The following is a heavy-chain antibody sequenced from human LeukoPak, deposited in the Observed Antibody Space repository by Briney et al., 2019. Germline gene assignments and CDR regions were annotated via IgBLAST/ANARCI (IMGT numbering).Heavy chain of an antibody. CDR2: IFSGGTT. J-gene: IGHJ6*02. Sequence: GSLRLSCTASGXTVSSNYKSWVRQAPGKGLEWVSVIFSGGTTYYADSVKGRFTISRDNSKNTVYLQMNSLRADDTAVYYCAREGNYYDMDVWGQGTTVTVSS. CDR3: AREGNYYDMDV. V-gene: IGHV3-53*01. CDR1: GXTVSSNY.